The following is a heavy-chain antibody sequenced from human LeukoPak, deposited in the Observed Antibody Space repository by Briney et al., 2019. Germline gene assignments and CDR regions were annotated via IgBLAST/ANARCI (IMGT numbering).Heavy chain of an antibody. CDR3: AKPLIAVAGTSAFDI. CDR1: GGTFSSYA. J-gene: IGHJ3*02. CDR2: IIPIFGTA. Sequence: SVKVSCKASGGTFSSYAISWVRQAPGQGLKWMGRIIPIFGTANYAQKFQGRVTITTDESTSTAYMELSSLRSEDTAVYYCAKPLIAVAGTSAFDIWGQGTMVTVSS. V-gene: IGHV1-69*05. D-gene: IGHD6-19*01.